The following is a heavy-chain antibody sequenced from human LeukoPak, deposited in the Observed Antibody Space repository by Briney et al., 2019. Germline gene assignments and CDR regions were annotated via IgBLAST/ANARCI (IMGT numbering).Heavy chain of an antibody. J-gene: IGHJ4*02. V-gene: IGHV3-23*01. CDR2: IIGSGSGT. CDR3: AKINRGQVAGHVDF. D-gene: IGHD6-19*01. Sequence: PGGSLRLSCAASGFTFSSYGMSWVRQAPGKGLQWVSVIIGSGSGTYYADSVKGRFTISRDNSKNTLYLHINSLRAEDTALYYCAKINRGQVAGHVDFWGQGTLVSVSS. CDR1: GFTFSSYG.